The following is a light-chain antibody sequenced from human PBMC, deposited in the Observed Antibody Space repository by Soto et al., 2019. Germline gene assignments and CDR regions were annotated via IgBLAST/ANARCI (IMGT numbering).Light chain of an antibody. CDR3: QQYYSPPVT. CDR1: QSVLYSSNNKNY. J-gene: IGKJ4*01. Sequence: DIVMTQSPDSLAVSLGERATINCKSSQSVLYSSNNKNYLAWYQQKPGQPPMLLIYWASTRESGVPDRFSGSGSGTDFTLTIISLQAEDVAGYSCQQYYSPPVTFGGGTKVEIK. CDR2: WAS. V-gene: IGKV4-1*01.